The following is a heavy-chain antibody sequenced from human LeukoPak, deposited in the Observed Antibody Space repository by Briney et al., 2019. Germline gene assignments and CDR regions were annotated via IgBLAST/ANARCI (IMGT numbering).Heavy chain of an antibody. D-gene: IGHD3-10*01. J-gene: IGHJ6*03. V-gene: IGHV4-61*02. CDR3: ARDRSIWFGESYYYYYYMDV. Sequence: SETLSLTCTVSGGSISSGSYYWSWIRQPAGKGLEWIGRIYTSGSTNYNPSLESRVTISVDTSKNQFSLKLSSVTAADTAVYYCARDRSIWFGESYYYYYYMDVWGKGTTVTVSS. CDR2: IYTSGST. CDR1: GGSISSGSYY.